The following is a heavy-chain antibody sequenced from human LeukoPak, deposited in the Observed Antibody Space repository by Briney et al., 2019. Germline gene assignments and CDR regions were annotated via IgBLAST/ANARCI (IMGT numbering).Heavy chain of an antibody. CDR3: ATLVVTDAFDI. CDR2: IIPILGIA. V-gene: IGHV1-69*04. Sequence: ASVKVSCKASGGTFSSYAISRVRQAPGQGLEWMGRIIPILGIANYAQKFQGRVTITADKSTSTAYMELSSLRSEDTAVYYCATLVVTDAFDIWGQGTMVTVSS. CDR1: GGTFSSYA. J-gene: IGHJ3*02. D-gene: IGHD3-22*01.